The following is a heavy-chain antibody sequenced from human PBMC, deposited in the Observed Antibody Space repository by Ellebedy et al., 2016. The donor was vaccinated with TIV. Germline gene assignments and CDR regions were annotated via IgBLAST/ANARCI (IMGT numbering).Heavy chain of an antibody. CDR3: ATVFDGYRGLDY. CDR2: FDPEADET. Sequence: AASVKVSCKVSGYTLTELSMHWVRQAPGKGLEWMGGFDPEADETIYAQKFQGRVTMTEDTSTDTAYMDLSGLRSEDTAVYYCATVFDGYRGLDYWGQGTLVTVSS. J-gene: IGHJ4*02. V-gene: IGHV1-24*01. CDR1: GYTLTELS. D-gene: IGHD5-24*01.